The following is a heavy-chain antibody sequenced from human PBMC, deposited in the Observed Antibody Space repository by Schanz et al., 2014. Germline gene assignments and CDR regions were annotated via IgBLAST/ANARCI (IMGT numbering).Heavy chain of an antibody. CDR2: IKEDGSEK. CDR1: GFTFSNYA. J-gene: IGHJ4*02. D-gene: IGHD3-3*01. V-gene: IGHV3-7*01. CDR3: ARGVRIDY. Sequence: EVQLLESGGGLVQPGGSLRLSCAASGFTFSNYAMGWVRQTPGKGLEWVANIKEDGSEKYYVDSVKGRFTISRDNAKNSLYLQMNSLRAEDTAVYYCARGVRIDYWGQGTLVTVSS.